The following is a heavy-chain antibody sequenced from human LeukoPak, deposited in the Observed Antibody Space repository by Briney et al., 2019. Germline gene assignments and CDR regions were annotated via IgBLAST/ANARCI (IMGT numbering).Heavy chain of an antibody. CDR3: ALGYSYGSDY. CDR1: GGTFSSYA. D-gene: IGHD5-18*01. Sequence: SVKVSCRASGGTFSSYAISWVRQAPGQGLEWMGRIIPIFGTANYAQKFQGRVTITTDESTSTAYMELSSLRSEDTAVYYCALGYSYGSDYWGQGTLVSVSS. CDR2: IIPIFGTA. V-gene: IGHV1-69*05. J-gene: IGHJ4*02.